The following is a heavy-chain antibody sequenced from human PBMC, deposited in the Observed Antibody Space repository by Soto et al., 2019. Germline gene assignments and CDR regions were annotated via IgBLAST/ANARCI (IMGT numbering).Heavy chain of an antibody. D-gene: IGHD6-13*01. V-gene: IGHV1-18*01. Sequence: QFQLVQSGAEVKKPGASVKVSCKASGYPFTSSGISWVRQAPGQGIEWMGWISAYNGNTNYAQKLQGRVTMTTDTTTSTAYMEMRSLRSDDTAVYYCARDWAAAGTFDYWGQGNLVTVAS. CDR3: ARDWAAAGTFDY. CDR2: ISAYNGNT. CDR1: GYPFTSSG. J-gene: IGHJ4*02.